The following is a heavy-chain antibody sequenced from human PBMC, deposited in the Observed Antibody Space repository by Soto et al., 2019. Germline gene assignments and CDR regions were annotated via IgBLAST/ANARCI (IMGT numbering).Heavy chain of an antibody. CDR1: GFTFSSYG. CDR3: AKLEVRGVIITPFDS. D-gene: IGHD3-10*01. J-gene: IGHJ4*02. V-gene: IGHV3-30*18. CDR2: ISYDGGNK. Sequence: QVQLVEPGGGVVQPGRSLRLSCAASGFTFSSYGIHWVRQAPGKGLEWVADISYDGGNKYYADSVRGRFTISRDNSKNTLHLQMNSLRAEDTAVYYCAKLEVRGVIITPFDSWGQGTLVTVSS.